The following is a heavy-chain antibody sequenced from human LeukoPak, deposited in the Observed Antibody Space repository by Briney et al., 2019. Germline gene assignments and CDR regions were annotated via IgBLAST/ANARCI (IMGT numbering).Heavy chain of an antibody. J-gene: IGHJ5*02. CDR1: GGSFSGYY. CDR2: INHSGSN. Sequence: SETLSLTCAVYGGSFSGYYWSWIRQPPGKGLEWIGEINHSGSNNYNPSLKSRVTISVDTSKNQFSLKLSSVTAADTAVYYCARASPIVVVPAAMSPHNWFDPWGQGTLVTVSS. CDR3: ARASPIVVVPAAMSPHNWFDP. V-gene: IGHV4-34*01. D-gene: IGHD2-2*01.